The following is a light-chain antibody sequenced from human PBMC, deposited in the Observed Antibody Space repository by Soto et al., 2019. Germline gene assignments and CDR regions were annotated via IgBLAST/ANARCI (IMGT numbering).Light chain of an antibody. V-gene: IGKV1-5*03. Sequence: DIQMTQSPSTLSGSVGDRVTITCRASQTISSWLAWYQQKPGKAPKLLIYKASTLKSGVPSRFSGSGSGTEFTLTISSLQPDDFATYYCQQYYSYPLTVGQGTRLEIK. CDR1: QTISSW. CDR2: KAS. CDR3: QQYYSYPLT. J-gene: IGKJ5*01.